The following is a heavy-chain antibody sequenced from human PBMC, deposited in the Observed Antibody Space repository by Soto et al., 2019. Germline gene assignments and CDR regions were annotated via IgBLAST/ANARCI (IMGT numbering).Heavy chain of an antibody. CDR1: GFTFSSYA. CDR2: ISGSGGST. Sequence: GGSLRLSCAASGFTFSSYAMSWVRQATGKGLEWVSAISGSGGSTYYADSVKGRFTISRDNSKNTLYLQMNSLRAEDTAVYYCAKPPYDYIWGSFDAFDIWGQGTMVTVPS. J-gene: IGHJ3*02. CDR3: AKPPYDYIWGSFDAFDI. V-gene: IGHV3-23*01. D-gene: IGHD3-16*01.